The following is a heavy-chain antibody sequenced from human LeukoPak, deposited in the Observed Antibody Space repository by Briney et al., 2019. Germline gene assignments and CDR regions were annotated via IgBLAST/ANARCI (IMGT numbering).Heavy chain of an antibody. J-gene: IGHJ5*02. CDR2: IYYSGST. V-gene: IGHV4-30-4*02. D-gene: IGHD6-13*01. CDR3: ARDLRIASSWYWGSHWFDP. Sequence: SETLSLTCTVSGGSISSGDYYWSWLRQPPGKGLEWVGYIYYSGSTYYNPSLKSRVTISVDTSKNQFSLRLSSVTAADTAGYYCARDLRIASSWYWGSHWFDPWGQGTLVTVSS. CDR1: GGSISSGDYY.